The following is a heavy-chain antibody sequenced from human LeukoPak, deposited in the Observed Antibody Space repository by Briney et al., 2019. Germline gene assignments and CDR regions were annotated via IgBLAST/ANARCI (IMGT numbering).Heavy chain of an antibody. V-gene: IGHV3-74*01. J-gene: IGHJ4*02. Sequence: GGSLRLSCAASGFTFRGYWMHWVRQAPGKGLVWVSRIVSDGTSASYADFVEGRFIMSRDNAKNTLYLQLSSLRVEDTAVYYCARELGATFDNWGQGTLVTVSS. CDR1: GFTFRGYW. CDR3: ARELGATFDN. D-gene: IGHD1-26*01. CDR2: IVSDGTSA.